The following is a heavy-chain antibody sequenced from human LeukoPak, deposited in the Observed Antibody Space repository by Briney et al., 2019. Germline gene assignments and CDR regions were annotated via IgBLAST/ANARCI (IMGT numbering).Heavy chain of an antibody. CDR3: ARATLVGYFSYFYMDV. Sequence: SETLSLTCFVSGDSISSHYWNWIRQPLGKGLEWIGYISSSGSTNYNPSLKSRVTVSIDTSKNQFSLNLSSVTAADTAVYYCARATLVGYFSYFYMDVWGKGTTVTFSS. V-gene: IGHV4-59*11. CDR1: GDSISSHY. D-gene: IGHD1-26*01. J-gene: IGHJ6*03. CDR2: ISSSGST.